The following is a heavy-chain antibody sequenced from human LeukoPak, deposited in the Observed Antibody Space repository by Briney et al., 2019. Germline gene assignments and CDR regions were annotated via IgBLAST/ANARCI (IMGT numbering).Heavy chain of an antibody. J-gene: IGHJ6*02. CDR3: ARLIRATNGMDV. CDR2: IYHSGST. Sequence: PSETLSLTCAVYGGSFSGYYWSWIRQPPGKGLEWIGYIYHSGSTYYNPSLKSRVTISVDRSKNQFSLKLSSVTAADTAVYYCARLIRATNGMDVWGQGTTVTVSS. D-gene: IGHD1-26*01. CDR1: GGSFSGYY. V-gene: IGHV4-34*01.